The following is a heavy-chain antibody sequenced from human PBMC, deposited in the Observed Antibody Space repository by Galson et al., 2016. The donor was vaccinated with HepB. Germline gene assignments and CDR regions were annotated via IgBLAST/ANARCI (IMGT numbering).Heavy chain of an antibody. CDR3: ARNTGDHWYFDL. CDR1: GGTFSSYA. J-gene: IGHJ2*01. V-gene: IGHV1-69*13. CDR2: IIPIFGTA. D-gene: IGHD7-27*01. Sequence: SVKVSCKASGGTFSSYAISWVRQAPGQGLEWMGGIIPIFGTANYAQKFQGRVTITADESTSTAYMEVTSLRSEDTAVYYWARNTGDHWYFDLWGRGTLGTVSS.